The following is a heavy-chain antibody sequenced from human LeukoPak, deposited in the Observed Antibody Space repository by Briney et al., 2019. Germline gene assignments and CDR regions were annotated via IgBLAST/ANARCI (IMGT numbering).Heavy chain of an antibody. CDR2: IYYSGST. D-gene: IGHD7-27*01. CDR3: ARQNWGYAVSGFGY. Sequence: SETLSLTCTVSGGSISSSSYYWGWIRQPPGKGLEWIGSIYYSGSTYYNPSLKSRVTISVDTSKNQFSLKLSSVTAADTAVYYCARQNWGYAVSGFGYWGQGTLVTVSS. CDR1: GGSISSSSYY. V-gene: IGHV4-39*01. J-gene: IGHJ4*02.